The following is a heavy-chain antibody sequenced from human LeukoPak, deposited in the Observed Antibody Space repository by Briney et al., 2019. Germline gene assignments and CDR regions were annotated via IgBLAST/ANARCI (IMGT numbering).Heavy chain of an antibody. CDR1: GGSLSGYY. CDR3: ARGSKEYYDSSGYYYYFDY. CDR2: INHSGST. J-gene: IGHJ4*02. V-gene: IGHV4-34*01. Sequence: SETLSLTCAVYGGSLSGYYWSWIRQPPGKGLEWIGEINHSGSTNYNPSLKSRVTISVDTSKNQFSLKLSSVTAADTAVYYCARGSKEYYDSSGYYYYFDYWGQGTLVTVSS. D-gene: IGHD3-22*01.